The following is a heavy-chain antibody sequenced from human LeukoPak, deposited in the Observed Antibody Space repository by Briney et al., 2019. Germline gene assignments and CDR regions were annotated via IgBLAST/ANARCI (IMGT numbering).Heavy chain of an antibody. CDR1: GFTFTTYW. V-gene: IGHV3-7*01. Sequence: GGSLRLSCAASGFTFTTYWMMWVRQAPGKGLEWVAKIKQDGSEEYYVDSVRGRFTISRDNAKNSVYLQMNSLRAEDTAVYYCATRDNGCPYHWGQGTPVTVSS. D-gene: IGHD5-24*01. CDR2: IKQDGSEE. CDR3: ATRDNGCPYH. J-gene: IGHJ4*02.